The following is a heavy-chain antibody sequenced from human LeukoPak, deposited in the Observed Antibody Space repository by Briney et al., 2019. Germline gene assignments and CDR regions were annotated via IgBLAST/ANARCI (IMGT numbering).Heavy chain of an antibody. J-gene: IGHJ4*02. CDR1: GGSISSYY. D-gene: IGHD6-13*01. CDR3: ARVSSSWYRD. V-gene: IGHV4-59*01. CDR2: IYYSGST. Sequence: SETLSLTCTVSGGSISSYYWSWLRQPPGKGLEWIGYIYYSGSTNYNPSLKSRVTISVDTSKNQFSLKPSSVTAADTAVYYCARVSSSWYRDWGQGTLVTVSS.